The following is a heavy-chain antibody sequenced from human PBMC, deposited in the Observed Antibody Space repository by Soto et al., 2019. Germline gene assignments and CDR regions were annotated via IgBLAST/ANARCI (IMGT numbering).Heavy chain of an antibody. D-gene: IGHD5-12*01. CDR2: IIPIFGTA. Sequence: QVQLVQSGAEVKKPGSSVKVSCKASGGTFSSYATSWVRQAPGQGLEWMGGIIPIFGTANYAQKFQGRVTITADESTSTAYMELSSLRSEDTAVYYCARRQGDGYNQEYYFDYWGQGTLVTVSS. CDR1: GGTFSSYA. V-gene: IGHV1-69*01. J-gene: IGHJ4*02. CDR3: ARRQGDGYNQEYYFDY.